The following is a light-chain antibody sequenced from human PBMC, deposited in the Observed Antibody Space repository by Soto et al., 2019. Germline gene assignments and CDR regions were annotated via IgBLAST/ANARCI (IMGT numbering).Light chain of an antibody. CDR2: GAS. J-gene: IGKJ1*01. V-gene: IGKV3-15*01. CDR1: QGVRGS. Sequence: EIVMTQSPATLSVSPGERATLSCRAGQGVRGSLAWYQQKPGQAPRLLIYGASTKASGIPARFSGSGSGTEFTLTISSLQSEDVAVYCCQQYNNWPPTFGQGTKVDIK. CDR3: QQYNNWPPT.